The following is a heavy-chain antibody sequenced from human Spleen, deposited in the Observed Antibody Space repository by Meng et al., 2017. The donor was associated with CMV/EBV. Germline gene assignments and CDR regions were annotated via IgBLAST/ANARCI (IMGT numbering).Heavy chain of an antibody. CDR3: ARGSEDFVVEPPTVWSDF. Sequence: SETLSLTCTVSGGSISGSSYCWGWIRQPPGKGLEWIGSIYYSGGTNYNPSLKSRVTISVDTSKNQFSLRLTSVTAADTAVYFCARGSEDFVVEPPTVWSDFWGQGTMVTVSS. D-gene: IGHD2-15*01. CDR2: IYYSGGT. CDR1: GGSISGSSYC. V-gene: IGHV4-39*07. J-gene: IGHJ4*02.